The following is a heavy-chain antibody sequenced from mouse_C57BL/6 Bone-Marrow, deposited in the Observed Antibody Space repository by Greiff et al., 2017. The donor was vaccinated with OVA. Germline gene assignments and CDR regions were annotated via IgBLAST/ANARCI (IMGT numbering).Heavy chain of an antibody. CDR2: INYDGSST. CDR1: GFTFSDYY. CDR3: ARNYGNYDYAMDY. Sequence: EVQVVESEGGLVQPGSSMKLSCTASGFTFSDYYMAWVRQVPEKGLEWVANINYDGSSTYYLDSLKSRFIISRDNAKNMLYLQMSSLKSEDTATYYCARNYGNYDYAMDYWGQGTSVTVSS. D-gene: IGHD2-1*01. J-gene: IGHJ4*01. V-gene: IGHV5-16*01.